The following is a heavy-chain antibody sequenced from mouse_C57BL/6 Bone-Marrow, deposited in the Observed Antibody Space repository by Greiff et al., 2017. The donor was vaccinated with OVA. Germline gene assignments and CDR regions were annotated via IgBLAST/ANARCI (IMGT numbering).Heavy chain of an antibody. CDR3: AREYCSSVYDFDY. V-gene: IGHV1-64*01. Sequence: QVQLQQPGAELVKPGASVKLSCKASGYTFTSYWMQWVKQRPGQGLEWIGVIHPNSGSTNYNDKFKSKATLTVDKSSSTAYMQLSSLTSEDSAVYDCAREYCSSVYDFDYWGQGTTLTVSS. J-gene: IGHJ2*01. D-gene: IGHD1-1*01. CDR1: GYTFTSYW. CDR2: IHPNSGST.